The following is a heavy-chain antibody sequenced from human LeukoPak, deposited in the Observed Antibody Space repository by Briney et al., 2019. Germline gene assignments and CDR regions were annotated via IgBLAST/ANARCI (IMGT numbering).Heavy chain of an antibody. CDR3: ARYLGYCSGGSCPDV. CDR1: GGSISSYY. J-gene: IGHJ6*04. CDR2: IYYSVST. V-gene: IGHV4-59*12. Sequence: SETLSLTCTVSGGSISSYYWSWIRQPPGKGLGWVGYIYYSVSTNYNPSLKSRVNISVDTSKNQFSLKLSSVTAADTAVYYCARYLGYCSGGSCPDVWGKGTTVTVSS. D-gene: IGHD2-15*01.